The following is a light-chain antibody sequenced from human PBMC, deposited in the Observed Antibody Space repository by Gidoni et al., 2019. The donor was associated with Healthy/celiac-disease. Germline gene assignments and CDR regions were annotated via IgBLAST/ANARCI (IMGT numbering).Light chain of an antibody. J-gene: IGLJ2*01. Sequence: SSELTQDPAVSVALGQTVRITCQGDSLRSYYASWYQQKPGQAPVLVIYGKNNRPSGIPDRFSGSSSGNTASLTITGAQAEDEADYYCNSRDSSGNPLVLFGGGTKLTVL. CDR2: GKN. CDR3: NSRDSSGNPLVL. CDR1: SLRSYY. V-gene: IGLV3-19*01.